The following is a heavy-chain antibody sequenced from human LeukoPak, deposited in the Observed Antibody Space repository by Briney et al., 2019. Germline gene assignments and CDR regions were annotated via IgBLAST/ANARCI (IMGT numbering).Heavy chain of an antibody. CDR1: GFTFSTYS. CDR2: ITDGADT. CDR3: AKVDYWSPENYLDS. V-gene: IGHV3-23*01. D-gene: IGHD1-1*01. Sequence: GGTLRLSCAASGFTFSTYSMNWVRQAPGQGLESVSVITDGADTYYADSVKGRFTISRDNSQNPVHLQMDNLRADDTAVYYCAKVDYWSPENYLDSWGQGTLVTVSS. J-gene: IGHJ4*02.